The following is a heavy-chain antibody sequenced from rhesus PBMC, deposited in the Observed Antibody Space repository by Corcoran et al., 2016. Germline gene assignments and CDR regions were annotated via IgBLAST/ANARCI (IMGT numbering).Heavy chain of an antibody. CDR2: VNPEDGEA. J-gene: IGHJ4*01. D-gene: IGHD2-21*01. Sequence: EVQLVQSGAEVKKPGASVKISCKASGYTFTDYYLHWVRQAPGKGLAWKGRVNPEDGEAKHAQKFQDRVTITADTSTATAYMELSSLRSEDTAVYYCATYCTGSGCYFDYWGQGVLVTVSS. CDR1: GYTFTDYY. CDR3: ATYCTGSGCYFDY. V-gene: IGHV1-111*02.